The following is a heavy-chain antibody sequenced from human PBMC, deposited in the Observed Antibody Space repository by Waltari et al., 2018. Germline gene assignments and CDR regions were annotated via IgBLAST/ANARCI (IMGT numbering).Heavy chain of an antibody. CDR3: ARGPVASGSYDP. D-gene: IGHD3-10*01. Sequence: QVQLVQSGAEVKKPGSSVRVSCKASGGTFITYSITWVRQAPGKGLEWVGRILPILGVTNYAPKFQGRLTITADNSSSTVSMELSSLTSDDTALYYCARGPVASGSYDPWGQGTLVTVSS. CDR2: ILPILGVT. V-gene: IGHV1-69*04. J-gene: IGHJ5*02. CDR1: GGTFITYS.